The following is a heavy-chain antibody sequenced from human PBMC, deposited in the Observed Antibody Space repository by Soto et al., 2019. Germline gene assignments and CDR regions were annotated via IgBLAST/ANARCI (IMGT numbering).Heavy chain of an antibody. J-gene: IGHJ3*02. Sequence: QVQLQASGPGLVKPSQTLSLICTVSGDSISSDNYFWSWIRQPPGQGLEWVGYISNRGTPYYNPSLKSRVTISLDTSRNRFSLDMYSVTATDTAVYYCAREVNVVALSDAFDIWGQGTMVTVSS. CDR1: GDSISSDNYF. D-gene: IGHD2-8*01. CDR3: AREVNVVALSDAFDI. CDR2: ISNRGTP. V-gene: IGHV4-30-4*01.